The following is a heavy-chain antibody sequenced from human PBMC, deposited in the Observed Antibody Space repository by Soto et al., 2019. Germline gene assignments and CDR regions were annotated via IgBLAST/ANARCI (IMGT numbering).Heavy chain of an antibody. Sequence: ASVKVSCKASGYTFTSYGISWVRQAPGQGLEWMGWISAYNGNTNYAQKLQGRVTMTTDTSTSTAYMELRSLRSDDTAVYYCARSARDYDILTGYYTPTSDYWGQGTLVTVSS. D-gene: IGHD3-9*01. CDR1: GYTFTSYG. V-gene: IGHV1-18*01. CDR3: ARSARDYDILTGYYTPTSDY. CDR2: ISAYNGNT. J-gene: IGHJ4*02.